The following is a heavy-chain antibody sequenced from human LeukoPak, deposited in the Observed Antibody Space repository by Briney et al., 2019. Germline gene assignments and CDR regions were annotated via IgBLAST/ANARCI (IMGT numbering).Heavy chain of an antibody. Sequence: TSETLSLTCTVSGGSISRDHWSWIRQPPGKGLEWIGYIYYTGSTNYNPSLKSRVTISVDTSKNQFSLKLSSVTAADTAVYYCARDRPGGSSLDYWGQGTLVTVSS. CDR1: GGSISRDH. CDR2: IYYTGST. D-gene: IGHD6-13*01. CDR3: ARDRPGGSSLDY. J-gene: IGHJ4*02. V-gene: IGHV4-59*12.